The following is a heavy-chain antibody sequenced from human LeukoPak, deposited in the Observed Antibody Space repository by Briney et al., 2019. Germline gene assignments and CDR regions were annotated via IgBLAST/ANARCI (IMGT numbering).Heavy chain of an antibody. CDR1: GYSITSGYY. V-gene: IGHV4-38-2*02. CDR3: ADWMTSDAFDI. Sequence: SETLSLTCTVSGYSITSGYYWGWIRQPPGKGLEWIGSIYYSGSTYYNPSLKSRVTISVDTSKNQFSLKLSSVTAADTAVYYCADWMTSDAFDIWGQGTMVTVSS. CDR2: IYYSGST. D-gene: IGHD2-2*03. J-gene: IGHJ3*02.